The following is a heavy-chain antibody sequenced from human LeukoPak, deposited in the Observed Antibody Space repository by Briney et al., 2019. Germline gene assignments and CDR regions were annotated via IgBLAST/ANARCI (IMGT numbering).Heavy chain of an antibody. CDR3: AREPGVGYSYGKPYYYMDV. J-gene: IGHJ6*03. D-gene: IGHD5-18*01. CDR2: INPNSGGT. CDR1: GYTFTGYY. Sequence: APVKVSCKASGYTFTGYYMHWVRQAPGQGLEWMGWINPNSGGTNYAQKFQGRVTMTRDTSISTAYMELSRLRSDDTAVYYCAREPGVGYSYGKPYYYMDVWGKGTTVTVSS. V-gene: IGHV1-2*02.